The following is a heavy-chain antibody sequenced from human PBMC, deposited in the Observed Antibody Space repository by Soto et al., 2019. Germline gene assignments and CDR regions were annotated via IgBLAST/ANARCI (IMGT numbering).Heavy chain of an antibody. CDR2: IYYSGST. V-gene: IGHV4-39*01. CDR1: GGSITSSSYY. CDR3: ATQEVGGPYVYTFDP. D-gene: IGHD1-26*01. Sequence: QLHLRESGPGLVKPSETLSLTCTVSGGSITSSSYYWGWIRQPPGKGLEWIGSIYYSGSTYYNPSLKSRVTISVDTSKNQFSLKLSSVTAADTALSYCATQEVGGPYVYTFDPWGQGTLVTVAS. J-gene: IGHJ5*02.